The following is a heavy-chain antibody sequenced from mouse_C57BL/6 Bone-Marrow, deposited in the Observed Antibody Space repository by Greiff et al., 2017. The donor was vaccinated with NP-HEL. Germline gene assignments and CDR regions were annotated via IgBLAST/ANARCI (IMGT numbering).Heavy chain of an antibody. CDR3: GHSLRAMDY. Sequence: VQLQQSDAELVKPGASVKISCKVSGYTFTDHTIHWMKQRPEQGLEWIGDIYPSDGSTKYNEKFKGKATLTADTSSSTAYMPLNNLTSEDSAVKCCGHSLRAMDYWGQGTSVTVSS. J-gene: IGHJ4*01. D-gene: IGHD2-12*01. V-gene: IGHV1-78*01. CDR2: IYPSDGST. CDR1: GYTFTDHT.